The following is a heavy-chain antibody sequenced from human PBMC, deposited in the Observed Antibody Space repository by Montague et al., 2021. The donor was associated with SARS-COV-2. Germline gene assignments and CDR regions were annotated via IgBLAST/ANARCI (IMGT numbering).Heavy chain of an antibody. Sequence: CAISGDSVSTNSGTWNWVRLSPSRGLEWLGRTYYRSEWYSDYSVSVISRISINPDTSKNQFSLQLNSVTPEDTAVYYCARAERGSCGDGNCYQYFFNYWGQGTLVTVSS. D-gene: IGHD2-15*01. CDR2: TYYRSEWYS. J-gene: IGHJ4*02. CDR1: GDSVSTNSGT. V-gene: IGHV6-1*01. CDR3: ARAERGSCGDGNCYQYFFNY.